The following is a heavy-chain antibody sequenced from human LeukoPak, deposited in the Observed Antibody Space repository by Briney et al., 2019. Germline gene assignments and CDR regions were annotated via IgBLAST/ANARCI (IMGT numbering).Heavy chain of an antibody. V-gene: IGHV3-21*01. CDR2: ISSSSSSYI. J-gene: IGHJ6*03. Sequence: GGSLRLSCAASGFTFSSYSMNWVRQAPGKGLEWVSSISSSSSSYIYYADSVKGRFTISRDNAKNSLYLQMNSLRAEDTAVYYCARGLGYCSSTSCYDYYYYYMDVWGKGTTVTVSS. CDR3: ARGLGYCSSTSCYDYYYYYMDV. CDR1: GFTFSSYS. D-gene: IGHD2-2*01.